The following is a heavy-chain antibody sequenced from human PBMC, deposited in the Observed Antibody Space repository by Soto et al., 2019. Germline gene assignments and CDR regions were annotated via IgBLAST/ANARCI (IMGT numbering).Heavy chain of an antibody. CDR1: AYTFTSYG. Sequence: ASVKVSCKASAYTFTSYGISWVRQAPGQGLEWMGWISAYNGNTNYAQKLQGRVTMTTDTSTSTAYMELRSLRSDDTAVYYCARGGLHPVRSGYYGMDVWGQGTTVTVSS. CDR2: ISAYNGNT. J-gene: IGHJ6*02. CDR3: ARGGLHPVRSGYYGMDV. V-gene: IGHV1-18*04. D-gene: IGHD4-4*01.